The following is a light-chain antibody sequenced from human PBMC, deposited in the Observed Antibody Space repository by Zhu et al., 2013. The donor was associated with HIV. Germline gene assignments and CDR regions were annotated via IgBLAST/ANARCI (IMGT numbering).Light chain of an antibody. Sequence: AIQLTQSPSSLSASVGDRVTITCRASQGISGALAWYQQKPGKAPKLLIYAASSLESGVPSRFRGSGSGTDFTLTISSLLPDDYATYYCQQTYITPATFGQGTRLDFK. J-gene: IGKJ5*01. CDR1: QGISGA. CDR2: AAS. V-gene: IGKV1-13*02. CDR3: QQTYITPAT.